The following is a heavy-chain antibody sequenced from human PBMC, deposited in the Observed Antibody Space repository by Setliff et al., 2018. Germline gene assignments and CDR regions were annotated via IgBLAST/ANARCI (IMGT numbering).Heavy chain of an antibody. CDR3: AISSLSICSGGTCPNAFDV. Sequence: ASVKVSCKPSGYTFTNYGITWVRQAPGQGLEWMGWISSYNNDVTNYLQRFQGRVTMTTDTSTSAAYMELRSLRSDDTAVYYCAISSLSICSGGTCPNAFDVWGQGTMVTVSS. D-gene: IGHD2-15*01. V-gene: IGHV1-18*01. CDR2: ISSYNNDVT. J-gene: IGHJ3*01. CDR1: GYTFTNYG.